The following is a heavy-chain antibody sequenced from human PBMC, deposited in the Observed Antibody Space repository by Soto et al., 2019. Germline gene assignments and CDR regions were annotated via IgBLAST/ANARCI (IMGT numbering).Heavy chain of an antibody. CDR1: GFTFSSYD. J-gene: IGHJ3*02. D-gene: IGHD2-15*01. CDR3: TTDIPLYPVVSGAFDI. V-gene: IGHV3-15*01. CDR2: IKSKTDGGTT. Sequence: PGGSLRLSCAASGFTFSSYDMHWVRQAPGKGLEWVGRIKSKTDGGTTDYAAPVKGRFTISRDDSKNTLYLQMNSLKTEDTAVYYCTTDIPLYPVVSGAFDIWGQGTMVTVSS.